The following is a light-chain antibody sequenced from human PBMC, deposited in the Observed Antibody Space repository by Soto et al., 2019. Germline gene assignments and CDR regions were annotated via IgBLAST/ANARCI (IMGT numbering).Light chain of an antibody. Sequence: EIVLTQSPGTLSLSPGERATLSCRASQSVTSSYLAWYQQKPGQAPRLLIYGASSRATGIPGRFSGSGSGTDFTLTISRREPEDFAVYYCQQYGNSWTFGQGTKVEI. V-gene: IGKV3-20*01. CDR1: QSVTSSY. CDR3: QQYGNSWT. J-gene: IGKJ1*01. CDR2: GAS.